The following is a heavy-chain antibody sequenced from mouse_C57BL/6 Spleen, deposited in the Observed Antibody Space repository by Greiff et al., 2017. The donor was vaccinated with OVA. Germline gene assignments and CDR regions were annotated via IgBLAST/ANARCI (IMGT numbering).Heavy chain of an antibody. Sequence: QVHVKQPGTELVKPGASVKLSCKASGYTFTSYWMHWVKQRPGQGLEWIGNINPSNGGTNYNEKFKSKATLTVDKSSSTAYMQLSSLTSEDSAVYYCARGGVYYGNYDWYFDVWGTGTTVTVSS. D-gene: IGHD2-1*01. CDR2: INPSNGGT. J-gene: IGHJ1*03. V-gene: IGHV1-53*01. CDR1: GYTFTSYW. CDR3: ARGGVYYGNYDWYFDV.